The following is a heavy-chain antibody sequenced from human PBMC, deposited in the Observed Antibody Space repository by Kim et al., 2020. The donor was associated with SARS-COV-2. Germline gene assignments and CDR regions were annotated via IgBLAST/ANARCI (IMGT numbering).Heavy chain of an antibody. CDR2: ISAYNGNT. CDR1: GYTFTSYG. Sequence: ASVKVSCKASGYTFTSYGISWVRQAPGQGLEWMGWISAYNGNTNYAQKLQGRVTMTTDTSTSTAYMELRSLRSDDTAVYYCARGAHGSSGYYYDYFDYWGQGTLVTVSS. D-gene: IGHD3-22*01. J-gene: IGHJ4*02. V-gene: IGHV1-18*01. CDR3: ARGAHGSSGYYYDYFDY.